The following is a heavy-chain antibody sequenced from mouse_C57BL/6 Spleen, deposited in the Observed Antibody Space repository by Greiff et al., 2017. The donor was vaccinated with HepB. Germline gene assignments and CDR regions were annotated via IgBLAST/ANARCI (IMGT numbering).Heavy chain of an antibody. J-gene: IGHJ3*01. CDR1: GYTFTDYY. Sequence: EVQLQQSGPVLVKPGASVKMSCKASGYTFTDYYMNWVKQSHGKSLEWIGVINPYNGGTSYNQKFKGKATLTVDKSSSTAYMELNSLTSEDSAVYYCARSYEEGSWFAYWGQGTLVTVSA. V-gene: IGHV1-19*01. CDR3: ARSYEEGSWFAY. D-gene: IGHD2-3*01. CDR2: INPYNGGT.